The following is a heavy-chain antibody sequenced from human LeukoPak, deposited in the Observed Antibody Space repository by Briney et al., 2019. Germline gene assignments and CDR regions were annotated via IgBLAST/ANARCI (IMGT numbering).Heavy chain of an antibody. Sequence: SEALSLTCTVSGGSINRTSSYWGWVRQPPVKGLEWSGSIDYSGSTSYNPSLKSRVTISVDTSRNKVSLRLSSVTAADTAVYYCARHVFRWLLNWFDPWGQGTLVTVSS. V-gene: IGHV4-39*01. J-gene: IGHJ5*02. D-gene: IGHD2-15*01. CDR1: GGSINRTSSY. CDR2: IDYSGST. CDR3: ARHVFRWLLNWFDP.